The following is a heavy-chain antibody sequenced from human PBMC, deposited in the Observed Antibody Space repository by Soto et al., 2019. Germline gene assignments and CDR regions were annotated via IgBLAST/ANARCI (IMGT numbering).Heavy chain of an antibody. V-gene: IGHV3-30*18. J-gene: IGHJ3*02. Sequence: QVQLVESGGGVVQPGRSLRLSCAASGFTFSSYGMHWVRQAPGKGLEWVAVISYDGSNKYYADSVKGRFTISRDNSKNTLYLQMNSLRAEDTAVYYCAKDLTTLVTPDAFDIWGQGTMVTVSS. CDR2: ISYDGSNK. CDR3: AKDLTTLVTPDAFDI. D-gene: IGHD4-4*01. CDR1: GFTFSSYG.